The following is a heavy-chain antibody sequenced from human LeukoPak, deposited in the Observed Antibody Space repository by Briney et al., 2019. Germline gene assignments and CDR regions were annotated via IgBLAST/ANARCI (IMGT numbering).Heavy chain of an antibody. Sequence: GGSLRLSCAASGFTFSSYTMSWVRQAPGKGLEWVSAIYGSGGNSYYADSVKGRFTISRDNAKNSLYLQMNSLRAEDTAVYYCARDRVREAFDYWGQGTLVTVSS. CDR1: GFTFSSYT. V-gene: IGHV3-23*01. CDR3: ARDRVREAFDY. CDR2: IYGSGGNS. D-gene: IGHD2-2*01. J-gene: IGHJ4*02.